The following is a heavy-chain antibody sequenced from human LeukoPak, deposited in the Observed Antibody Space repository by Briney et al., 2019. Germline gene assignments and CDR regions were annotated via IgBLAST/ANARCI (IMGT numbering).Heavy chain of an antibody. J-gene: IGHJ4*02. D-gene: IGHD1-14*01. V-gene: IGHV1-2*02. CDR2: INPNTGDT. CDR3: ASDRPPSN. Sequence: ASVNVSCKASGYRFIAYYMHWVRQAPGQGPEWLGWINPNTGDTNYAQSCQGRITMTRDTSINTAYMELRNLDYDDTAVYYCASDRPPSNWGQGTLVTVS. CDR1: GYRFIAYY.